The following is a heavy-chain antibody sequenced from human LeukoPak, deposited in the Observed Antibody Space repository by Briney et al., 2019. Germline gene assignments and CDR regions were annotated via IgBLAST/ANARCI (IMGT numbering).Heavy chain of an antibody. CDR3: ARLGDYGDYYDWFDP. J-gene: IGHJ5*02. CDR2: IYYSGST. V-gene: IGHV4-59*01. Sequence: SETLPLTCTVSGGSISSYYWSWIRQPPGKGLEWIGYIYYSGSTNYNPSLKSRVTISVDTSKNQFSLKLSSVTAADTAVYYCARLGDYGDYYDWFDPWGQGTLVTVSS. CDR1: GGSISSYY. D-gene: IGHD4-17*01.